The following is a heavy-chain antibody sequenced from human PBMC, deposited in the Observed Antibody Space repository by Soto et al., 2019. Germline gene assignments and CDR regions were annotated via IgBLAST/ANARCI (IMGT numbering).Heavy chain of an antibody. CDR1: GLTFSSYW. V-gene: IGHV3-7*04. CDR2: IKEDGTEI. Sequence: EVQLVESGGGLVQPGGSLRLSCEASGLTFSSYWMSWVSQAPGKGLEWVAIIKEDGTEICYVDSVKGRFTISRDNGKNAVYLQMNSLRAEVTAVYYCARDGDGYNRVAFDIWGQGTMVTVSS. J-gene: IGHJ3*02. D-gene: IGHD5-12*01. CDR3: ARDGDGYNRVAFDI.